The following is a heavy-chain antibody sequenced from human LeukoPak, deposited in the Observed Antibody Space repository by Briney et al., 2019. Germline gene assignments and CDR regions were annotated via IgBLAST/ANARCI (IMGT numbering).Heavy chain of an antibody. J-gene: IGHJ4*02. CDR2: IYSGGST. CDR1: RFTVSSNY. V-gene: IGHV3-66*01. D-gene: IGHD6-13*01. Sequence: SGGSLRLSCAASRFTVSSNYLRWGRQAPGKGLEWVSVIYSGGSTYYADSVKGRFTISRDNSKNTLYLQMNSLRAEDTAVYYCARGSAAAGYWGQGTLVTVSS. CDR3: ARGSAAAGY.